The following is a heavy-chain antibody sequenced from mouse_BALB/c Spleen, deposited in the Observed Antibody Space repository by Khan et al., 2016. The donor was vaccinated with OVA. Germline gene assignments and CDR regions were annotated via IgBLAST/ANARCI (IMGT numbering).Heavy chain of an antibody. CDR3: TRDSIDY. V-gene: IGHV1-4*01. CDR1: GYTFTTYW. Sequence: QVRLQQSGAELAKPGASVKMSCKASGYTFTTYWMHWVKQRPGQGLEWIGYINPTSGYTDYTEKFKDRSTLSADKSSSTAYMQLSSLTSEDSAVYYCTRDSIDYWGQGTTGTVSS. J-gene: IGHJ2*01. CDR2: INPTSGYT.